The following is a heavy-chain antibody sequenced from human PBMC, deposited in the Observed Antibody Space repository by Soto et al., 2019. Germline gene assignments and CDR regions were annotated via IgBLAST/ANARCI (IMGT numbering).Heavy chain of an antibody. CDR3: AVDFEATGSY. D-gene: IGHD5-12*01. J-gene: IGHJ4*02. CDR2: SRNKAKSYTT. V-gene: IGHV3-72*01. CDR1: GFTFSDHY. Sequence: EVQLVESGGGLVQPGGSLRLSCAASGFTFSDHYIDWVRQAPGKGLEWVGRSRNKAKSYTTEYAVSVKGRFTISRDDSKNSVYLQMNSLKTEDTAVYYCAVDFEATGSYWGQGTLVSVSS.